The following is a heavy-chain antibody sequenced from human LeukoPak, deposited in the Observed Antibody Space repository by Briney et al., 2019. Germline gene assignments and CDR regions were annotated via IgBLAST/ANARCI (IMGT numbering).Heavy chain of an antibody. V-gene: IGHV1-2*02. CDR1: GYTFTGYY. Sequence: ASVKVSCKASGYTFTGYYMHWVRQAPGQGLEWMAWINPNSGGTNYAQKFQGRVTMTRDTSISTAYMELSRLRSDDTAVYYCASVGYCSSTSCSPYNWFDPWGQGTLVTVSS. CDR2: INPNSGGT. J-gene: IGHJ5*02. CDR3: ASVGYCSSTSCSPYNWFDP. D-gene: IGHD2-2*03.